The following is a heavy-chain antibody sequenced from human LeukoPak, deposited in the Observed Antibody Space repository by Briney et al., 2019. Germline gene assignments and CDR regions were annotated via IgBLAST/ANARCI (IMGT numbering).Heavy chain of an antibody. V-gene: IGHV3-30*18. CDR3: AKKGGDWQ. J-gene: IGHJ4*02. CDR2: ISYDGSNK. Sequence: PGGSLRLSCAASGFTFSSYGMLWVRQAPGKGLEWVAVISYDGSNKYYADSVKGRFTISRDNSKNTLYLQMNSLRAEDTAVYFCAKKGGDWQWGQGTLVTVSS. D-gene: IGHD2-21*02. CDR1: GFTFSSYG.